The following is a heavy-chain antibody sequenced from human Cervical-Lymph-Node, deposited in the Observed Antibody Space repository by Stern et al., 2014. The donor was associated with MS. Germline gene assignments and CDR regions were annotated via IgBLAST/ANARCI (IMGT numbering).Heavy chain of an antibody. CDR3: ARAPYDFTNWYGMDV. CDR1: GGSISSYY. CDR2: IYFSRST. V-gene: IGHV4-59*01. D-gene: IGHD1-1*01. J-gene: IGHJ6*02. Sequence: QLQLQESGPGLVKPSETLSLTCIVSGGSISSYYWSWILQPPGKGLEWLGHIYFSRSTDYNPSLQSRVTMSADISKNQISLRLSSVTAADTAVYYCARAPYDFTNWYGMDVWGQVTTVTVSS.